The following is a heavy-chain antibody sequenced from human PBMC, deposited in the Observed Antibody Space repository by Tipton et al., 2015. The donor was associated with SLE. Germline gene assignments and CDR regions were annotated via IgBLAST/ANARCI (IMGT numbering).Heavy chain of an antibody. D-gene: IGHD6-13*01. CDR1: GGPIRSYY. Sequence: TLSLTCTVSGGPIRSYYWSWIRQPPGKGLEWIGYIYYSGSTNYNPSLKSRVTISVDTSKNQFSLKLSSVTAADTAVYYCASGYLYYFDYWGQGTLVTVSS. V-gene: IGHV4-59*01. CDR3: ASGYLYYFDY. J-gene: IGHJ4*02. CDR2: IYYSGST.